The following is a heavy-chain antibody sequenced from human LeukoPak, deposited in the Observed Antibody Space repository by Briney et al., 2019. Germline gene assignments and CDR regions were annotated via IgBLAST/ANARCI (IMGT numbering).Heavy chain of an antibody. D-gene: IGHD4-23*01. CDR1: GYTFTNYD. CDR2: NT. V-gene: IGHV1-18*01. Sequence: GAAVKVSCKASGYTFTNYDITWVRQAPGQGLEWMGWNTNYAQKHQGRVTMTTDTSTSTSFMELMSLRADDTAVYYCGRVGYCGNFIDYWGQGALVTASS. J-gene: IGHJ4*02. CDR3: GRVGYCGNFIDY.